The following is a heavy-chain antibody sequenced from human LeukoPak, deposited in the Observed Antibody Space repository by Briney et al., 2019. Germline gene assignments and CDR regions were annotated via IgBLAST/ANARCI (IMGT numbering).Heavy chain of an antibody. CDR1: GFTFDDYG. CDR3: ARCSRSSTSCYSAFDI. J-gene: IGHJ3*02. CDR2: ITNWNGGST. D-gene: IGHD2-2*02. Sequence: PGGSLRLSCEASGFTFDDYGMSGVRQAAGKGLEWVSAITNWNGGSTGYAGSVRGRFTISRDNAKNSLYLQMNSLRAEDTALYYCARCSRSSTSCYSAFDIWGQGTMVTVSS. V-gene: IGHV3-20*04.